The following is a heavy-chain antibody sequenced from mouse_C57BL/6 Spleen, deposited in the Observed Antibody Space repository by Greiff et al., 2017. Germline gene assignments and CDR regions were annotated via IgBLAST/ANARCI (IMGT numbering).Heavy chain of an antibody. CDR2: INPNNGGT. J-gene: IGHJ4*01. Sequence: VQLQQSGPELVKPGASVKISCTASGYTFTDYYMNWVKQSHGKSLEWIGDINPNNGGTSYNQKFKGKATLTVDKSSSTAYMELRSLTSEDSAVYYCARGGAMDYWGQGTSVTVSS. CDR1: GYTFTDYY. V-gene: IGHV1-26*01. CDR3: ARGGAMDY.